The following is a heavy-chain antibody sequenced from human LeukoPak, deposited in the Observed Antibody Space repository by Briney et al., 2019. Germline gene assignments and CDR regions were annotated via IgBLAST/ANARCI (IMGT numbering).Heavy chain of an antibody. CDR3: ARISGDLYYGMDV. J-gene: IGHJ6*02. D-gene: IGHD4-17*01. V-gene: IGHV4-39*07. CDR2: IYYSGGT. CDR1: GGSISSYY. Sequence: SETLSLTCTVSGGSISSYYWSWIRQPPGKGLEWIGSIYYSGGTYYNPSLKSRVTISVDTSKNQFSLRLSSVTAADTAVYYCARISGDLYYGMDVWGQGTTVTVSS.